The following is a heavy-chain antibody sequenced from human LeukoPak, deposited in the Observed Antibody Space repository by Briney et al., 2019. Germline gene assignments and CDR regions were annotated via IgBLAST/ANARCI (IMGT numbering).Heavy chain of an antibody. J-gene: IGHJ4*02. V-gene: IGHV3-23*01. CDR1: GFTFSSYA. CDR2: ISSSGGST. D-gene: IGHD3-22*01. CDR3: AKVLDSSSGIFDY. Sequence: PGGSLRLSCAASGFTFSSYALSWVRQAPGRGLEWVSSISSSGGSTYYADSVKGRFTISRDNSKNTLYLQMNSLRAEDTAVYYCAKVLDSSSGIFDYWGQGTLVTVSS.